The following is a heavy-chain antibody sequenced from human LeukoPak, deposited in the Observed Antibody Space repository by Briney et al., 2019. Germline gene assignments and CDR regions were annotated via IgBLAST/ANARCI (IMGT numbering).Heavy chain of an antibody. V-gene: IGHV3-23*01. D-gene: IGHD1-26*01. J-gene: IGHJ4*02. Sequence: GGSLRLSCAASGFTFSSYAMSWVRQAPGKGLEWVSAISGSGGSTYYADSVKGRFTISRDNSKNTLYLQMNSLRAEDTAVYYCASRIVGAINAYYLDYWGQGTLVTVSS. CDR3: ASRIVGAINAYYLDY. CDR1: GFTFSSYA. CDR2: ISGSGGST.